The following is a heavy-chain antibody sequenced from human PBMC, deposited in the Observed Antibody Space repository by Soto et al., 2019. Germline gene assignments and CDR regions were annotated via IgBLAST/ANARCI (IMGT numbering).Heavy chain of an antibody. CDR3: ALTYSENYDFWSGGLDY. D-gene: IGHD3-3*01. Sequence: GGALRLSCAASGFRFSLFWMSWVRQTPGKGLEWVANINEDGSEKFFEDSVKGRFTISRDNAKNSLSLQMNSLTADDTAVYYCALTYSENYDFWSGGLDYWGQGTLVTVSS. CDR2: INEDGSEK. CDR1: GFRFSLFW. J-gene: IGHJ4*02. V-gene: IGHV3-7*03.